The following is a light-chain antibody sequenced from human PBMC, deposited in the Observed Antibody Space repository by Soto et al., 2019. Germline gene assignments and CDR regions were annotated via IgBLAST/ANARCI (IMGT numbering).Light chain of an antibody. CDR3: QQHGTSIT. CDR2: GAS. Sequence: VVMTQSPRTLSLSPGERATLSCRASQNVNNNYVAWYQQKPGQAPSLLIYGASDRATGVPDRFSGSGSGPDFTLTISRLEPEDFAVYYCQQHGTSITFGGGTRVENK. J-gene: IGKJ4*01. V-gene: IGKV3-20*01. CDR1: QNVNNNY.